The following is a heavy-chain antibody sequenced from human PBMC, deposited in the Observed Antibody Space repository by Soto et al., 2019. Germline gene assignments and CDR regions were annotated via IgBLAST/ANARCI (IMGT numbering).Heavy chain of an antibody. J-gene: IGHJ4*02. CDR2: ISGAGGST. Sequence: EAQVLESGGGLVQPGGSLRLSCLASGFTFSTYLMGWVRQAPGKGLEWVSGISGAGGSTSYADSVKGRFTISRDNSKNTLYLQMNSLRAEDTAVYYCTKGWGDYWGQGTLATVSS. D-gene: IGHD3-16*01. V-gene: IGHV3-23*01. CDR1: GFTFSTYL. CDR3: TKGWGDY.